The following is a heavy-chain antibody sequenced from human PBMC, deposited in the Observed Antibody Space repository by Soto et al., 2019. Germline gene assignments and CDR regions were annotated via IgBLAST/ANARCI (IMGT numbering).Heavy chain of an antibody. J-gene: IGHJ5*02. Sequence: PSETLSLTCTVSGVSISSGDYYWSWIRQTPGRGLEWIGYIYYSENTYSNPSLKSRVTISGDTSKNQFSLKLSSVTAADTAVYYCARDLGYCISTSCYNWFDPWGQGTLVTVSS. CDR1: GVSISSGDYY. D-gene: IGHD2-2*01. CDR2: IYYSENT. V-gene: IGHV4-30-4*01. CDR3: ARDLGYCISTSCYNWFDP.